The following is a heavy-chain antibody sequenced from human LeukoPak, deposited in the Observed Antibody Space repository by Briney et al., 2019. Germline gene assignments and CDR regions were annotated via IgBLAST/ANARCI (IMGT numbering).Heavy chain of an antibody. V-gene: IGHV3-21*01. J-gene: IGHJ4*02. D-gene: IGHD2-2*01. CDR3: ARGYCSGTSCYMFDS. Sequence: GGSLRLSCAGSGFNFIDNSMHWVRQAPGRGLEWASSISSSKTYIYYRDSVKGRFTISRDNAKNSLFLQMNSLRVEDTAVYFCARGYCSGTSCYMFDSWGQGTRVIVSS. CDR1: GFNFIDNS. CDR2: ISSSKTYI.